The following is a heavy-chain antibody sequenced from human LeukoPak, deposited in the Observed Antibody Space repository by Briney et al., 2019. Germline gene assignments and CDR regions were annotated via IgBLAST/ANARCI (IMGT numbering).Heavy chain of an antibody. J-gene: IGHJ4*02. CDR2: INPNSGGT. Sequence: ASVKVSCKASGYTFTSYGISWVRQAPGQGLEWMGWINPNSGGTNYAQKFQGRVTMTRDTSISTAYMELSRLRSDDTAVYYCARDTRAYSNYPDYWGQGTLVTVSS. CDR1: GYTFTSYG. CDR3: ARDTRAYSNYPDY. V-gene: IGHV1-2*02. D-gene: IGHD4-11*01.